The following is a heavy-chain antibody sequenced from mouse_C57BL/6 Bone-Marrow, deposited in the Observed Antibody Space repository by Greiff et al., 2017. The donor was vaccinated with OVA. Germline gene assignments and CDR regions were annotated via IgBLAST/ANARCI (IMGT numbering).Heavy chain of an antibody. CDR3: ARKGSNYVGFAY. D-gene: IGHD2-5*01. CDR1: GYTFTSYT. J-gene: IGHJ3*01. Sequence: VHLVESGADLARPGASVKMSCKASGYTFTSYTMHWVKQRPGQGLEWIGYINPSSGYTKYNQKFKDKATLTADKSSSTAYMQLSSLTSEDSAVYYCARKGSNYVGFAYWGQGTLVTVSA. V-gene: IGHV1-4*01. CDR2: INPSSGYT.